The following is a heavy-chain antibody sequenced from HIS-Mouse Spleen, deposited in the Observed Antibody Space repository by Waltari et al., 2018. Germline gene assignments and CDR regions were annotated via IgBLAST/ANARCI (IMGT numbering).Heavy chain of an antibody. Sequence: EVQLVESGGGLVQPGGSLRLSCAASGFTFSSYSMNWVRQAPGKGLGWVSYISSSSSTIYYADSVKGRFTISRDNAKNSLYLQMNSLRAEDTAVYYCARDLGNWFDPWGQGTLVTVSS. V-gene: IGHV3-48*01. CDR3: ARDLGNWFDP. CDR2: ISSSSSTI. CDR1: GFTFSSYS. J-gene: IGHJ5*02.